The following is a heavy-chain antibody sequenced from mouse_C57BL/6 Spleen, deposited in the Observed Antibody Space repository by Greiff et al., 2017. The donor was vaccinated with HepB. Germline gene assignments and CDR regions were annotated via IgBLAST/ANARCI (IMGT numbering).Heavy chain of an antibody. Sequence: EVKLVESGGGLVQPGGSMKLSCVASGFTFSNYWMNWVRQSPEKGLEWVAQIRLKSDNYATHYAESVKGRFTISRDDSKSSVYLQMNNLRAEDTGIYYCTDITGYFDYWGQGTTLTVSS. J-gene: IGHJ2*01. CDR1: GFTFSNYW. CDR3: TDITGYFDY. CDR2: IRLKSDNYAT. V-gene: IGHV6-3*01. D-gene: IGHD4-1*01.